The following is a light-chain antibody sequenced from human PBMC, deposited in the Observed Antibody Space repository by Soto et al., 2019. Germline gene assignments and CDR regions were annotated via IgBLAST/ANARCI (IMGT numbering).Light chain of an antibody. V-gene: IGKV3-15*01. CDR2: GAS. J-gene: IGKJ1*01. Sequence: EIVMTQSPDTLSVSPGERATLSCRASQSVSSNLAWYQQKPGQAPRLLINGASTRATGIPARFSGSGSGTEFILTISSLQSEDFAVYYCQQYNNWWTFGQGTKVEIK. CDR3: QQYNNWWT. CDR1: QSVSSN.